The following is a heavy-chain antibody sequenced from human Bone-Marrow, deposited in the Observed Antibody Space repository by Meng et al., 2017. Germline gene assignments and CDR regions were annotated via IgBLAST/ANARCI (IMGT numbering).Heavy chain of an antibody. CDR2: IWYDGSNK. Sequence: GGPLRFSCAASGFTFSSYGMHWVRQAPGKGLEWVAVIWYDGSNKYYADSVKGRFTISRDNSKNTLYLQMNSLRAEDTAVYYCARGSRYDYGDYVGWGQGTLVTVSS. V-gene: IGHV3-33*01. CDR1: GFTFSSYG. J-gene: IGHJ4*02. CDR3: ARGSRYDYGDYVG. D-gene: IGHD4-17*01.